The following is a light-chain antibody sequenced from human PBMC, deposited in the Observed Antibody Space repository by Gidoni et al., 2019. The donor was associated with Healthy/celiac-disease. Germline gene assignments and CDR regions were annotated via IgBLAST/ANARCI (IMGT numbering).Light chain of an antibody. J-gene: IGKJ5*01. V-gene: IGKV1-9*01. CDR3: QQLNSYPLMA. CDR1: QGISSD. Sequence: DIQLTQSPSFLSASVGDRVTITCRASQGISSDLAWYQQKPGKAPKLLTYAASTLQSGVPARFSGSGSGTDFTLTISSLQPEDFATYYCQQLNSYPLMAFGQGIRLEIK. CDR2: AAS.